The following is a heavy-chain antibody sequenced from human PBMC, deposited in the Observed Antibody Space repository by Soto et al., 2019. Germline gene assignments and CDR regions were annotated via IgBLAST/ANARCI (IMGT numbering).Heavy chain of an antibody. J-gene: IGHJ4*02. V-gene: IGHV4-30-2*01. CDR2: IYHSGST. D-gene: IGHD5-18*01. CDR1: GGSISSGGYS. CDR3: ARGYGRNFDY. Sequence: SETLSLTCAVSGGSISSGGYSWSWIRQPPGKGLEWIGYIYHSGSTYYNPSLKSRVTISVDTSKNQFSLKLSSMTAADTAVYYCARGYGRNFDYWGQGTLVTVPQ.